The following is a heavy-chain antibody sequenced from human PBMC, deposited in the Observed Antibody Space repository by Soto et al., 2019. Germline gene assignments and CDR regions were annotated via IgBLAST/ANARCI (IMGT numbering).Heavy chain of an antibody. D-gene: IGHD2-15*01. J-gene: IGHJ4*02. CDR3: ARVYCSGSSCYSFFEY. CDR1: GVSISSSDW. CDR2: ISHSGST. V-gene: IGHV4-4*02. Sequence: PSETLSLTCVVSGVSISSSDWWTWVRQSPGKGLEWIGEISHSGSTNYNPSLKSRVTMSVDKSKNQLSLKLTSVTAADTAVYYCARVYCSGSSCYSFFEYWGQGTQVTVSS.